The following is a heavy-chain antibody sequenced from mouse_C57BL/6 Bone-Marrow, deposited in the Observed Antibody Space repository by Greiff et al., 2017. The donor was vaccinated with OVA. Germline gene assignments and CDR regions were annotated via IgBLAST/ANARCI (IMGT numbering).Heavy chain of an antibody. CDR3: ARRWGAY. CDR1: GFTFSSYG. CDR2: ISSGGSYT. J-gene: IGHJ3*01. Sequence: EVQGVESGGDLVKPGGSLKLSCAASGFTFSSYGMSWVRQTPDKRLEWVATISSGGSYTYYPDSVKGRFTISRDNAKNTLYLQMSSLKSEDTAMYYCARRWGAYWGQGTLVTVSA. V-gene: IGHV5-6*01. D-gene: IGHD1-1*02.